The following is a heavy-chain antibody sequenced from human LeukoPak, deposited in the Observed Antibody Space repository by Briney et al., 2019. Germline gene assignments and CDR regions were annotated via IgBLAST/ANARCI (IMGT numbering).Heavy chain of an antibody. D-gene: IGHD5-24*01. J-gene: IGHJ4*02. V-gene: IGHV4-30-4*01. Sequence: SETLSLTCTVPGGSFSSGDHYWSWVRQSPGMGLEWIGYIYWSGTTYYNPSLKGRVTISQDASKRQVSLKVRSVSAADTALYYCARVTDGYPGYFDYWGQGTLVTVSS. CDR2: IYWSGTT. CDR1: GGSFSSGDHY. CDR3: ARVTDGYPGYFDY.